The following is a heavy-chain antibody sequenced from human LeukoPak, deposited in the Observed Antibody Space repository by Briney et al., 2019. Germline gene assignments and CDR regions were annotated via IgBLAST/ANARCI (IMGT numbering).Heavy chain of an antibody. V-gene: IGHV4-34*01. CDR3: ARGTMTTVTYYFDY. CDR1: GGSFSGYY. D-gene: IGHD4-17*01. CDR2: INHSGST. J-gene: IGHJ4*02. Sequence: SETLSLTCAVYGGSFSGYYWSWIRQPPGKGLDWIGEINHSGSTNYNPSLKSLVTISVDTSKNQFSLKLSSVTAADTAVYYCARGTMTTVTYYFDYWGQGTLVTVSS.